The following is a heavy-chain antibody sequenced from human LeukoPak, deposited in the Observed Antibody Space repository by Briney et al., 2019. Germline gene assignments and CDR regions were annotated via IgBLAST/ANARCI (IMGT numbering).Heavy chain of an antibody. CDR2: IWYDESNK. D-gene: IGHD2-21*01. J-gene: IGHJ3*02. V-gene: IGHV3-33*03. Sequence: PGGSLRLSCAASGFSFSTYGMHWVRQAPGKGREWVALIWYDESNKYYADSVKGRFTISRDNAKNLLYLQMNRLRAEDTAVYYCAKYRADCFDIWGQGTMVTVSS. CDR3: AKYRADCFDI. CDR1: GFSFSTYG.